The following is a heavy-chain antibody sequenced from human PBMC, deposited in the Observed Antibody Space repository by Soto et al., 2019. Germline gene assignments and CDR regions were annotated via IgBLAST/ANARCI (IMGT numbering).Heavy chain of an antibody. CDR1: GFTFSSYA. CDR3: AKDLRSYSSSWTLGDAFDI. V-gene: IGHV3-23*01. Sequence: GGSLRLSCAASGFTFSSYAMSWVRQAPGKGLEWVSAISGSGGSTYYADSVKGRFTISRDNSKNTLYLQMNSLRAEDTAVYYCAKDLRSYSSSWTLGDAFDIWGQGTMVTVSS. D-gene: IGHD6-13*01. J-gene: IGHJ3*02. CDR2: ISGSGGST.